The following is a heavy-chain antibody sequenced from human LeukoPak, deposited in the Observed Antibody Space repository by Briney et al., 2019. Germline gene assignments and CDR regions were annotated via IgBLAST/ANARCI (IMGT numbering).Heavy chain of an antibody. V-gene: IGHV3-73*01. CDR3: TSGIAAAGTYY. J-gene: IGHJ4*02. CDR2: IRSKANSYAT. D-gene: IGHD6-13*01. CDR1: GFTFSGSA. Sequence: GGSLKLSCAASGFTFSGSAMHWVRQASGKGLEWVGRIRSKANSYATAYAASVKGRFTISRDDSKNTAYLQMNSLKTEDTAVYYCTSGIAAAGTYYWGQGTLVTVSS.